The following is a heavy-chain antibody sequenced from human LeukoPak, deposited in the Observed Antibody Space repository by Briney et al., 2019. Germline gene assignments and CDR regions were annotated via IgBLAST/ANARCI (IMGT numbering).Heavy chain of an antibody. CDR1: GYTFTSYG. Sequence: ASVKVSCKASGYTFTSYGISWVRQAPGQGLEWMGWISAYNGNTNYAQKLQDRVTMTTDTSTSTAYMELRSLRSDDTAVYYCARAEYCSGGSCYSRWFDPWGQGTLVTVSS. CDR3: ARAEYCSGGSCYSRWFDP. CDR2: ISAYNGNT. V-gene: IGHV1-18*01. J-gene: IGHJ5*02. D-gene: IGHD2-15*01.